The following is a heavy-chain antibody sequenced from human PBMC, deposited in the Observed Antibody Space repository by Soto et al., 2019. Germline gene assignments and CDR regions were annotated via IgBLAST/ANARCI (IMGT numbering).Heavy chain of an antibody. Sequence: QLQLQESGPGLVKPSETLSLTCTVSGGYISSSSYYWGWIRQPPGKGLEWFGSIYYSGSTYYNPSLKRRVTISLETSKTQFPLKLSSVTAADTAVDYCARPTYSSCWYQTGEDYWGQGTLVTVSS. CDR3: ARPTYSSCWYQTGEDY. CDR1: GGYISSSSYY. D-gene: IGHD6-19*01. J-gene: IGHJ4*02. CDR2: IYYSGST. V-gene: IGHV4-39*01.